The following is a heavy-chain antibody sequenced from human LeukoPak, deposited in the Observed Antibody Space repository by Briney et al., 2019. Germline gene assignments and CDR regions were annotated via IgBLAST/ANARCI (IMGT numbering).Heavy chain of an antibody. CDR1: GFTFRTYW. Sequence: GGSLRLSCAVSGFTFRTYWMHWVRQVPGEGLVWVSRINEDGSITNYADSVKGRFSISRDNAKNTLYLQMNSLRAEDTAVYYCGRDLGGRSGYWGQGTLVTISS. CDR3: GRDLGGRSGY. CDR2: INEDGSIT. D-gene: IGHD1-26*01. J-gene: IGHJ4*02. V-gene: IGHV3-74*01.